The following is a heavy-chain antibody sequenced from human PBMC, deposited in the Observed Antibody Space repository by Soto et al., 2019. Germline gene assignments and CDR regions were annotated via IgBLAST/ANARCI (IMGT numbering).Heavy chain of an antibody. J-gene: IGHJ4*02. Sequence: ASVKVSCKASGYTFTSYGISWVRQAPGHRLEWMGWISAYNGNTNYAQKLQGRVTMTTDTSTSTAYMELRSLRSDDTAVYYCARDQAVAGTSGYWGQGTLVTVSS. D-gene: IGHD6-19*01. V-gene: IGHV1-18*01. CDR1: GYTFTSYG. CDR2: ISAYNGNT. CDR3: ARDQAVAGTSGY.